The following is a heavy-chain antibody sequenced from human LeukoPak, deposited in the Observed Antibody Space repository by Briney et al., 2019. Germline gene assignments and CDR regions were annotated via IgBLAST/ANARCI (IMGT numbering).Heavy chain of an antibody. CDR2: IRSKAYGGTT. J-gene: IGHJ4*02. D-gene: IGHD3-22*01. CDR1: GFTSSDYA. V-gene: IGHV3-49*04. CDR3: STASRNYYDSEPDY. Sequence: PGRSLRLSCTASGFTSSDYAMSWVRQAPGKGLEWVAFIRSKAYGGTTEYAASVKGRFTISRDDSKSIAYLQMHSLKIEDTAVYYCSTASRNYYDSEPDYGGQGTSVTVSS.